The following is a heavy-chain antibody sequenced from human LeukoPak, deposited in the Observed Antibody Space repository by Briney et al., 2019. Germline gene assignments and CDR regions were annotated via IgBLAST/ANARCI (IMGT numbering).Heavy chain of an antibody. CDR1: GGSIRSGGYY. CDR2: IYYSGST. J-gene: IGHJ3*02. CDR3: ASDYGDPNDAFDI. D-gene: IGHD4-17*01. Sequence: TSQTLSLTCTVSGGSIRSGGYYWSWIRQHPGKGLEWIGYIYYSGSTYYNPSLKSRVTISVDTSKNQFSLKLSSVTAADTAVYYCASDYGDPNDAFDIWGQGTMVTVSS. V-gene: IGHV4-31*03.